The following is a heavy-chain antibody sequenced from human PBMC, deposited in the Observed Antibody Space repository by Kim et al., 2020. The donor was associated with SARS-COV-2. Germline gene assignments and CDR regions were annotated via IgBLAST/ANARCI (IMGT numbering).Heavy chain of an antibody. V-gene: IGHV1-3*01. J-gene: IGHJ4*02. CDR1: GYTFSNYA. Sequence: ASVKVSCKASGYTFSNYAIHWVRQAPGQRLECMGWIIGGNGNTYYSPKFQGRVTFTRDTSATTAYMELGSLRSEDTAIYYCARGGGPGLGFWGQGTLVTVS. CDR3: ARGGGPGLGF. CDR2: IIGGNGNT. D-gene: IGHD2-15*01.